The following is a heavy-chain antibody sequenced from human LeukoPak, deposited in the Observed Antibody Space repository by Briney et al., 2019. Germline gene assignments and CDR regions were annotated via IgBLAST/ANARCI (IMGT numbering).Heavy chain of an antibody. CDR2: IYYSGST. Sequence: SETLSLTCTVSGGSISGSGYYWGWLRQPPGTGLEWIGSIYYSGSTYHNPSLKSRVTISVDASKNQFSLKLSSVTAADTAVYYCARTVDGYSMDVWGQGTTVTVSS. CDR3: ARTVDGYSMDV. V-gene: IGHV4-39*01. D-gene: IGHD3-22*01. CDR1: GGSISGSGYY. J-gene: IGHJ6*02.